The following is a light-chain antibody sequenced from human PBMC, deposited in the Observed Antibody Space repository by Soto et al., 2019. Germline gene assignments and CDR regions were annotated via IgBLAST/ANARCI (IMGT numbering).Light chain of an antibody. CDR2: GTS. CDR1: QGIRNN. V-gene: IGKV1-17*01. J-gene: IGKJ1*01. Sequence: DIQMTQSPSSLFASVGDRVTITCRASQGIRNNLGWYQQKPGKAPKRLIYGTSNLQYGAPSRFSVSGSGTEFTLTITSLQPEDFATYYCLQHDTYPRTFGQGTKVEIK. CDR3: LQHDTYPRT.